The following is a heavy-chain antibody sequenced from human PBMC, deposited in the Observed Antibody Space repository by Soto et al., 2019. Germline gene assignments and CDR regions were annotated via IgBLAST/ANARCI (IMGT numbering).Heavy chain of an antibody. V-gene: IGHV4-4*07. Sequence: SETLSLTCTVSGASISGFYWSWIRKSAGKGLEWIGRIYATGTTDYNPSLKSRVMMSVDTSKKQFSPKFGSVTAADTAVYYCVRDGTKTVRDWFDPWGQGISVTVSS. CDR3: VRDGTKTVRDWFDP. CDR2: IYATGTT. CDR1: GASISGFY. D-gene: IGHD1-1*01. J-gene: IGHJ5*02.